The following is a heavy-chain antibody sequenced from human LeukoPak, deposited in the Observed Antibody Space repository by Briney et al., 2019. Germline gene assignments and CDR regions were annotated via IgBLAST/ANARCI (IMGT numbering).Heavy chain of an antibody. J-gene: IGHJ6*03. Sequence: GESLKISFQRSGYSFTSYWIGWVRQMPGKGLEWMGIIYPGDSDTRYSPFFQGQVTISADKSISTAYLQWSSLKASDTAMYYCARQQTGDYYYMDVWAKGTTVTVSS. CDR2: IYPGDSDT. V-gene: IGHV5-51*01. CDR3: ARQQTGDYYYMDV. D-gene: IGHD1-14*01. CDR1: GYSFTSYW.